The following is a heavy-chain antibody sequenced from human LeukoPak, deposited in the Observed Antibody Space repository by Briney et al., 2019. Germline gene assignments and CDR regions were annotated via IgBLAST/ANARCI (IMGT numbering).Heavy chain of an antibody. CDR3: ARVQVLRYFDWLFSFDY. V-gene: IGHV4-39*07. D-gene: IGHD3-9*01. CDR2: IYYSGST. Sequence: SETLSLTCTVSGGSISSSSYYWGWIRQPPGKGLEWIGSIYYSGSTYYNPSLKSRVTISVDTSKNQFSLKLSSVTAADTAVYYCARVQVLRYFDWLFSFDYWGQGTLVTVSS. J-gene: IGHJ4*02. CDR1: GGSISSSSYY.